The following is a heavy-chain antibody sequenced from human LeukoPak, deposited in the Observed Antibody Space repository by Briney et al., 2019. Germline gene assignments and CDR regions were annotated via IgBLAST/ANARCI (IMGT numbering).Heavy chain of an antibody. J-gene: IGHJ4*02. CDR1: GFTFDDYA. Sequence: GRSLRLSCAASGFTFDDYAMHWVRQAPGKGLEWVSGISWNSGSIGYADSVKGRFTISRDNAKNSLYLQMNSLRAEDTAFYCAKDIGLGYFDYWGQGTLVTVSS. CDR3: AKDIGLGYFDY. CDR2: ISWNSGSI. D-gene: IGHD2-15*01. V-gene: IGHV3-9*01.